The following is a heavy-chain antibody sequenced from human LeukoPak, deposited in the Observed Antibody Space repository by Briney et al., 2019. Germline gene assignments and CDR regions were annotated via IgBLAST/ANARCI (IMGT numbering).Heavy chain of an antibody. Sequence: GGSLRLSCAASGFTFSSYSMNWVRQAPGKGLEWVSSMSSGSSYTYYADSVKGRFTISRDNSKNTLYLQMNSLRAEDTAVYYCAREGNTMIVVVFDYWGQGTLVTVSS. J-gene: IGHJ4*02. V-gene: IGHV3-21*01. CDR3: AREGNTMIVVVFDY. CDR1: GFTFSSYS. CDR2: MSSGSSYT. D-gene: IGHD3-22*01.